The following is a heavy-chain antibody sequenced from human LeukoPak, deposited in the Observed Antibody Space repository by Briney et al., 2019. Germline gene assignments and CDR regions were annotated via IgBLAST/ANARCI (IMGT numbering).Heavy chain of an antibody. CDR1: GFTFSDHW. CDR3: ARDIRGMIDY. V-gene: IGHV3-7*01. CDR2: INYDGSQK. Sequence: GGSLRLSCAVSGFTFSDHWMTWVRQAPGKGLEPVANINYDGSQKYYVASVKGRFSISRDNAKNSLYLEMNSLRAEDTAVYYCARDIRGMIDYWGQGTLVTVSS. J-gene: IGHJ4*02.